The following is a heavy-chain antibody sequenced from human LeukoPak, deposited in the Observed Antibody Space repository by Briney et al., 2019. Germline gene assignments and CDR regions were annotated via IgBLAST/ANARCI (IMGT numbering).Heavy chain of an antibody. CDR2: ISWNSGSI. J-gene: IGHJ5*02. D-gene: IGHD3-22*01. V-gene: IGHV3-9*01. Sequence: PGRSLRLSCAASGFTFDDYAMHWVRQAPGKGLEWVSGISWNSGSIGYADSVKGRFTISRDNAKNSLYLQMNSLRAEDTALYYCAKGYDSSGYWGFDPWGQGTLVTVSS. CDR1: GFTFDDYA. CDR3: AKGYDSSGYWGFDP.